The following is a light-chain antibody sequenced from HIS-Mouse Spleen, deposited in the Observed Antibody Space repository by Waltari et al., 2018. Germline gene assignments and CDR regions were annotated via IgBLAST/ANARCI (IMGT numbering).Light chain of an antibody. CDR3: AAWDDSLSGYV. CDR2: MNN. J-gene: IGLJ1*01. CDR1: SSNIGSNY. Sequence: QSVLTQPPSASGTPGQRVTISCSGSSSNIGSNYVYWYQQLPGTAPKLLIYMNNQRPAGVPDRLSGSKSGTSASLAISGLRSEDEADYYCAAWDDSLSGYVFGTGTKVTVL. V-gene: IGLV1-47*01.